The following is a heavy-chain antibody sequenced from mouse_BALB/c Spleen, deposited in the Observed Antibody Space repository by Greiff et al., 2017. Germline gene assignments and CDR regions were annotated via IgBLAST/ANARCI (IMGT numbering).Heavy chain of an antibody. V-gene: IGHV5-6-3*01. CDR1: GFTFSSYG. J-gene: IGHJ3*01. CDR2: INSNGGST. Sequence: EVQGVESGGGLVQPGGSLKLSCAASGFTFSSYGMSWVRQTPDKRLELVATINSNGGSTYYPDSVKGRFTISRDNAKNTLYLQMSSLKSEDTAMYYCARGNWDWFAYWGQGTLVTVSA. CDR3: ARGNWDWFAY. D-gene: IGHD4-1*01.